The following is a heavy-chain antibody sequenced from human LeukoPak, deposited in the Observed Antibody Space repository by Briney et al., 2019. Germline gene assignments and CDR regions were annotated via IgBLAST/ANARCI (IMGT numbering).Heavy chain of an antibody. Sequence: GESLKISCQGSRYRFSNSWITWVRQMPGKGLEWMGIIYPVDSDTRYSPPFQGQVAISADKSIGSAYLQWRSLKASDTAMYYCATASYGSGTFAFNFWGPGTLVTVSS. V-gene: IGHV5-51*01. D-gene: IGHD3-10*01. J-gene: IGHJ4*02. CDR3: ATASYGSGTFAFNF. CDR2: IYPVDSDT. CDR1: RYRFSNSW.